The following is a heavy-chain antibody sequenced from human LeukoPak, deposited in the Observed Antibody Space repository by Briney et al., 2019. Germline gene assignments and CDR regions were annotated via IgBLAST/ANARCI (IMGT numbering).Heavy chain of an antibody. V-gene: IGHV3-23*01. CDR2: ISGSGGST. Sequence: GGSLRLSCAASGFTFSSYSMNWVRQAPGKGLEWVSAISGSGGSTYYADSVKGRFTISRDNSKNTLYLQMNSLRAEDTAVYYCARLENGYSYGSWGQGTLVTVSS. J-gene: IGHJ4*02. CDR3: ARLENGYSYGS. D-gene: IGHD5-18*01. CDR1: GFTFSSYS.